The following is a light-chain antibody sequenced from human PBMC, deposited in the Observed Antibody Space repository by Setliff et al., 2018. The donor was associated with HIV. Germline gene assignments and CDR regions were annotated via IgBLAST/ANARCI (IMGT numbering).Light chain of an antibody. CDR1: SSDVGGYNY. CDR2: DVS. V-gene: IGLV2-14*03. Sequence: QSAVTQPASVSGSPGQSITISCTGTSSDVGGYNYVSWYQQHPGKAPKLMIYDVSNRPSGVSNRFSGSKSGNTASLTISGLQAEDEADYYCSSYTSSSRVFGGGTKVTVL. CDR3: SSYTSSSRV. J-gene: IGLJ3*02.